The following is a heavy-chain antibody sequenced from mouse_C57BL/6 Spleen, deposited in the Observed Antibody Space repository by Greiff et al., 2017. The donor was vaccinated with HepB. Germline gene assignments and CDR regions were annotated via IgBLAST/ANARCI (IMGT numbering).Heavy chain of an antibody. D-gene: IGHD1-1*01. Sequence: EVQLVESGPGLVKPSQSLSLTCSVTGYSITSGYYWNWIRQFPGNKLEWMGYISYDGSNNYNPSLKNRISITRDTSKNQFFLKLNSVTTEDTATYYCARGVGYGSRRGYFDVWGTGTTVTVSS. CDR1: GYSITSGYY. V-gene: IGHV3-6*01. CDR3: ARGVGYGSRRGYFDV. CDR2: ISYDGSN. J-gene: IGHJ1*03.